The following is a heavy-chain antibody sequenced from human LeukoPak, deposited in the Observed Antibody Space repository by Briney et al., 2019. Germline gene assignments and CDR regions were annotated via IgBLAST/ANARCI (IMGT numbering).Heavy chain of an antibody. Sequence: GGSLRLSCAASGFTVSSNYMNWVRQAPGKGLEWVSVITSSGNTYYADSVKGRFTTSRDNSKNTLYVQMNSLRAEDTAIYYCARGRGYRDYDRPLDYWGQGTLVTVSS. CDR1: GFTVSSNY. J-gene: IGHJ4*02. D-gene: IGHD5-12*01. CDR2: ITSSGNT. V-gene: IGHV3-53*01. CDR3: ARGRGYRDYDRPLDY.